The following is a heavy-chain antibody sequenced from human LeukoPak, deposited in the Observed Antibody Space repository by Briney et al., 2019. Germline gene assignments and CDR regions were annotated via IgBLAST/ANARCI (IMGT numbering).Heavy chain of an antibody. CDR1: GDSITSGTYY. CDR3: ARRMTTVIHRDWYFDL. D-gene: IGHD4-11*01. Sequence: PSETLSLTCTVSGDSITSGTYYWTWIRQPAGKGPEWIGRIYTSGSTNYNPSLKSRVTISLDTSKNHFSLRLSSVTAADTAVYYCARRMTTVIHRDWYFDLWGRGTLVTVSS. V-gene: IGHV4-61*02. J-gene: IGHJ2*01. CDR2: IYTSGST.